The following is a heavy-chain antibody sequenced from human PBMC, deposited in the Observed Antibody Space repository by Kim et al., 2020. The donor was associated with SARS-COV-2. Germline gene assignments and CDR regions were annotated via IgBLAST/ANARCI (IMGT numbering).Heavy chain of an antibody. CDR2: ISDSSSTT. CDR1: GFTLSLYS. CDR3: VRENYWAFDI. D-gene: IGHD1-7*01. V-gene: IGHV3-48*04. J-gene: IGHJ3*02. Sequence: GGSLRLSCATSGFTLSLYSMNWVRQAPGKGLEWVSHISDSSSTTKYADSVKGRFTISRDNTKNSLYLQINSLRAEDTAVYYCVRENYWAFDIWCQGTMVT.